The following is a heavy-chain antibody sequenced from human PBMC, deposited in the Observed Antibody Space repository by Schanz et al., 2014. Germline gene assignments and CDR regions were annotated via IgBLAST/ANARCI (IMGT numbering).Heavy chain of an antibody. Sequence: VQLVESGGGVVQPGRSLRLSCAASGFTFTNYAMSWVRQAPGKGLEWVSLISDSGDTAYYADSVKGRFTISRDNSKNSLYLQMNSLRAEDTAVYYCARIGGSVFDYWAQGTLVTVSS. CDR2: ISDSGDTA. CDR3: ARIGGSVFDY. CDR1: GFTFTNYA. D-gene: IGHD3-10*01. V-gene: IGHV3-23*04. J-gene: IGHJ4*02.